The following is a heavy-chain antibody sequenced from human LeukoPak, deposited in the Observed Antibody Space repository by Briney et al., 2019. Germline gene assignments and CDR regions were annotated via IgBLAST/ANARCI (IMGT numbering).Heavy chain of an antibody. CDR1: GFTFGDYA. D-gene: IGHD3-10*01. J-gene: IGHJ4*02. CDR3: TRELATLWFRELFDY. CDR2: IRSKAYGGTT. Sequence: PGRSLRLSCTASGFTFGDYAMSWFRQAPGKGLEWVGFIRSKAYGGTTEYAASVKGRFTISRDDSKSIAYLQMNSLKTEDTAVYYCTRELATLWFRELFDYWGQGTLVTVSS. V-gene: IGHV3-49*03.